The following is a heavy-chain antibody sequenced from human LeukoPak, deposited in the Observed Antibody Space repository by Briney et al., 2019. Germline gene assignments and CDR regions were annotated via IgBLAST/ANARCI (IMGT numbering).Heavy chain of an antibody. J-gene: IGHJ5*02. CDR1: AFSLNAYN. CDR2: INTDGSRI. D-gene: IGHD3-22*01. CDR3: ARVLSGSWDWFDP. V-gene: IGHV3-74*01. Sequence: GGSLRLSCAASAFSLNAYNMNWVRQAPGKGLVWVSRINTDGSRITYADSVKGRFTISRDNAMNTVYLQMNSLRAEDTAVYYCARVLSGSWDWFDPWGQGTLVTVTS.